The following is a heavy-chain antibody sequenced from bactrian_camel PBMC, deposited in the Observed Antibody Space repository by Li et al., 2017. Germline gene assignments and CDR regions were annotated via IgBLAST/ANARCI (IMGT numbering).Heavy chain of an antibody. CDR3: ATNAANFVF. Sequence: QVQLVESGGGLVQPGGSARLSCRASGFIFKNYYMSWVRQAPGKGLEWVSSIYSAGGSTYYADSVKGRFTISRDNAKNTISLQMNSLKSDDTALYYCATNAANFVFWGQGTQVTVS. CDR2: IYSAGGST. J-gene: IGHJ4*01. CDR1: GFIFKNYY. V-gene: IGHV3-2*01.